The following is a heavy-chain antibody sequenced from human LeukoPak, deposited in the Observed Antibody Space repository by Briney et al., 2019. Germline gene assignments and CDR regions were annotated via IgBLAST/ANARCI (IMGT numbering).Heavy chain of an antibody. J-gene: IGHJ4*02. CDR1: GFTFDDYA. D-gene: IGHD3-22*01. V-gene: IGHV3-9*01. CDR2: ISWNSGSI. CDR3: AKDLYYYDSSRGFDY. Sequence: GGSLRLSCAASGFTFDDYAMHWVRQAPGKGLEWVSRISWNSGSIVYADSVKGRFTISRDNSKNTLYLQMNSLRAEDTAVYYCAKDLYYYDSSRGFDYWGQGTLVTVSS.